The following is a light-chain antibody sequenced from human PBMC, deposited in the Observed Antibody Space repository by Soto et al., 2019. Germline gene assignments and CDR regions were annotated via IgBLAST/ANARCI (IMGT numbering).Light chain of an antibody. CDR1: QGISSW. CDR2: GAT. V-gene: IGKV1-12*01. J-gene: IGKJ5*01. CDR3: QQADSFPIT. Sequence: IRMTQSPSSFSASTGDRVTITCRASQGISSWLAWYQHKPGEAQNLLIYGATSLQSGVPSRFSGSGSGTDFTLTISSLQPEDFATYYCQQADSFPITFGQGTRLEIK.